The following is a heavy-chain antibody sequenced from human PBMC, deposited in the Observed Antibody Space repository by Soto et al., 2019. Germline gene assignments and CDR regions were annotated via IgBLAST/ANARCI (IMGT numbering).Heavy chain of an antibody. Sequence: QVQLQESGPGLVQPSGTLSLTCAVSGDSINNSYWWSWVRQTPGKGLEWIGETYDSGNTNYNPSHKTQVTKSIDKTKNQFPRKMNALTAADTAVYYCAREVNSSPARGPNWFDPWGQGTLVTVSS. CDR2: TYDSGNT. V-gene: IGHV4-4*02. D-gene: IGHD6-13*01. J-gene: IGHJ5*02. CDR1: GDSINNSYW. CDR3: AREVNSSPARGPNWFDP.